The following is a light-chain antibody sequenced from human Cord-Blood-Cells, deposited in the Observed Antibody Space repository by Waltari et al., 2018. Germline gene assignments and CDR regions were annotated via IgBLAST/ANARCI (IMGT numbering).Light chain of an antibody. CDR2: DAS. Sequence: DIQMTQSSSTLSAPVGDRVTITCRASQSISSWLAWYQQKPGKAPKLLIYDASSLESGVPSRFSGSGSGTEFTLTISSLQPDDFATYYCQQYNSHSLTFGGGTKVEIK. CDR3: QQYNSHSLT. J-gene: IGKJ4*01. CDR1: QSISSW. V-gene: IGKV1-5*01.